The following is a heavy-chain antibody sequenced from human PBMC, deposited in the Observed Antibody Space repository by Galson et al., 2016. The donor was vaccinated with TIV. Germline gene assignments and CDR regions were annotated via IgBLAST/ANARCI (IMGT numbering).Heavy chain of an antibody. CDR3: ARHRGMGAARPNRYWDFDL. V-gene: IGHV4-38-2*01. D-gene: IGHD6-6*01. J-gene: IGHJ2*01. Sequence: LTCAVSDYSISSGFYWGWIRQPPGKGLEWVGSIWHNGGPYYNPALKSRVTISLDTSKNQFSLKLISLTAADTAFYYCARHRGMGAARPNRYWDFDLWGRGTLVTVSS. CDR2: IWHNGGP. CDR1: DYSISSGFY.